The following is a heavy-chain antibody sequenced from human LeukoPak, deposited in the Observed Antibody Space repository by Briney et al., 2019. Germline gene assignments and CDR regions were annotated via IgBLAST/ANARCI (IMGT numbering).Heavy chain of an antibody. CDR3: ARVSWSPGTSYYYMDV. D-gene: IGHD1-1*01. Sequence: SETLSLTCTVSGGSISSGSHYWGWIRQPPGKGLEWIGTIFYSGTTNYNPSLKSRVTISVDTSKNQFSLKLSSVTAADTAVYFCARVSWSPGTSYYYMDVWGKGTTVTVSS. CDR1: GGSISSGSHY. CDR2: IFYSGTT. V-gene: IGHV4-39*07. J-gene: IGHJ6*03.